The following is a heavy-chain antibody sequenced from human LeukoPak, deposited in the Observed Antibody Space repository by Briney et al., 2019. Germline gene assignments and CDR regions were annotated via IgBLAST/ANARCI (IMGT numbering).Heavy chain of an antibody. CDR1: GGSISSSSYY. J-gene: IGHJ4*02. D-gene: IGHD6-6*01. CDR2: IYYSGST. V-gene: IGHV4-39*01. CDR3: ARHLISYRSLSTFDY. Sequence: TSETLSLTCTVSGGSISSSSYYWGWIGQPPGKGLEWIGSIYYSGSTYYNPSLKSRVTISVDTSKNQFSLKLSSVTAADTAVYYCARHLISYRSLSTFDYWGQGTLVTVSS.